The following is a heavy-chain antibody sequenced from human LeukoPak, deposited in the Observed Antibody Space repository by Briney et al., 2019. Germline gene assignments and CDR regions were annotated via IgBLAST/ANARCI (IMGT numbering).Heavy chain of an antibody. CDR1: GGSISSGGYY. CDR3: ARAGPGYYASGNYENWFDP. J-gene: IGHJ5*02. D-gene: IGHD3-10*01. V-gene: IGHV4-30-2*01. CDR2: IYHSGST. Sequence: SQTLSLTCTVSGGSISSGGYYWSWIRQPPGKGLEWIGYIYHSGSTYYNPSLKSRVTISVDTSKNQFSLKVTSVTAADTAVYYLARAGPGYYASGNYENWFDPWGQGILVTVSS.